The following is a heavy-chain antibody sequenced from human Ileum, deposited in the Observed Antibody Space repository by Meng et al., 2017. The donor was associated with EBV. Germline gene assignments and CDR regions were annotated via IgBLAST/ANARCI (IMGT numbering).Heavy chain of an antibody. CDR1: GYIFTAYY. CDR3: ARDGAGGNSFDF. V-gene: IGHV1-2*02. Sequence: HVQRVKSGGEGKKPGASVKVSCKTSGYIFTAYYMHWVRRAPGQGLEWMGGINIHSGDRNYAQRFEGRVTMTRDTSITTAYMELSSLKSDDTAVYYCARDGAGGNSFDFWGQGTLVTVSS. D-gene: IGHD3-16*01. J-gene: IGHJ4*02. CDR2: INIHSGDR.